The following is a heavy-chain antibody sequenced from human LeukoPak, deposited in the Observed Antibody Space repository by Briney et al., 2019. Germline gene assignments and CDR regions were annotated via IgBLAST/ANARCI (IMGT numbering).Heavy chain of an antibody. CDR1: GGSFSGYY. V-gene: IGHV4-34*01. CDR2: INHSGST. CDR3: ARSRVLQYFDWLLPYDY. Sequence: SETLSLTCAVYGGSFSGYYWSWIRQPPGKGLEWIGEINHSGSTNYNPSLKSRVTISVDTSKNQFSLKLSSVTAADTAVYYCARSRVLQYFDWLLPYDYWGQGTLVTVSS. J-gene: IGHJ4*02. D-gene: IGHD3-9*01.